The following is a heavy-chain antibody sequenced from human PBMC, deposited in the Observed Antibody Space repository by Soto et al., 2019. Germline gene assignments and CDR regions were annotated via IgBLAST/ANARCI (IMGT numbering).Heavy chain of an antibody. CDR1: GGTFSSYA. J-gene: IGHJ4*02. CDR2: IIPIFGTA. D-gene: IGHD1-26*01. V-gene: IGHV1-69*13. CDR3: ARTFGGGSYAYFDY. Sequence: ASVKVSCKASGGTFSSYAISWVRQAPGQGLEWMGGIIPIFGTANYAQKFQGRVTITADESTSTAHMELSSLRSEDTAVYYCARTFGGGSYAYFDYWGQGTLVTVSS.